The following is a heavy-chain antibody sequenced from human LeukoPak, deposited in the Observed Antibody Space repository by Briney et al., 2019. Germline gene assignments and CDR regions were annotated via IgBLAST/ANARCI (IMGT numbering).Heavy chain of an antibody. D-gene: IGHD6-6*01. CDR1: GYTFTTYD. Sequence: ASVKVSCKASGYTFTTYDLNWVRQATGQGLEWMGWVNPNSGNTGYAQRLQGRVTFTRDASINTAYMELSSLRSEDTAVYYCARGAARSFDYWGQGTLVTVSS. J-gene: IGHJ4*02. CDR2: VNPNSGNT. V-gene: IGHV1-8*03. CDR3: ARGAARSFDY.